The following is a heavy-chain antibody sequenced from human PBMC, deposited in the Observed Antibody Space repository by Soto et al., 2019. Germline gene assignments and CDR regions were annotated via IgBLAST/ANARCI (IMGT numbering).Heavy chain of an antibody. CDR3: AREGTGYCSGGSCPIPYYYYGMDV. J-gene: IGHJ6*02. Sequence: LRLSCAASGFTFSSYSMNWVRQAPGKGLEWVSSISSSSSYIYYADSVKGRFTISRDNAKNSLYLQMNSLRAEDTAVYYCAREGTGYCSGGSCPIPYYYYGMDVWGQGTTATVSS. D-gene: IGHD2-15*01. CDR1: GFTFSSYS. V-gene: IGHV3-21*01. CDR2: ISSSSSYI.